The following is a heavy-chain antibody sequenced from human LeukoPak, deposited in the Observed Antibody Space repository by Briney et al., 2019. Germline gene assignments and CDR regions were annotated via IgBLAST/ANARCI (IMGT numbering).Heavy chain of an antibody. CDR1: GYTLTELS. D-gene: IGHD4-23*01. V-gene: IGHV1-24*01. CDR2: FDPEDGET. J-gene: IGHJ4*02. CDR3: ARDDYGGNSGLFDY. Sequence: ASVKVSCKVSGYTLTELSMHWVRQAPGKGLEWMGGFDPEDGETIYAQKVQGRVTMTTDTSASTAYMELRSLRSDDTAVYCCARDDYGGNSGLFDYWGQGTQVTVSS.